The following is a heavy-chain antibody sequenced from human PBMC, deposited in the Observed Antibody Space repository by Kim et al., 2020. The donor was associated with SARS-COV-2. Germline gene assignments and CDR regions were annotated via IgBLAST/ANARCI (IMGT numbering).Heavy chain of an antibody. Sequence: SETLSLTCTVSGGSISSYYWSWIRQPPGKGLEWIGYIYYSGSTNYNPSLKSRVTISVDTSKNQFSLKLSSVTAADTAVYYCASGGGYSSSWYDYFDYWG. J-gene: IGHJ4*01. CDR2: IYYSGST. CDR1: GGSISSYY. V-gene: IGHV4-59*13. D-gene: IGHD6-13*01. CDR3: ASGGGYSSSWYDYFDY.